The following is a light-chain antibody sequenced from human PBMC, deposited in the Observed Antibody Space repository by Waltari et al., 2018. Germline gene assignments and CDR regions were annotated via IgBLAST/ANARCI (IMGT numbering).Light chain of an antibody. V-gene: IGKV3-20*01. CDR1: QSVSRT. CDR3: QKYGNLPAT. J-gene: IGKJ1*01. Sequence: EIVLTQSPGTLSLSPGERATLSCRASQSVSRTLAWYQQKPGQAPRLLIYDTSSRAAGIPDRFSGSGFGTDFSLTISRLEPEDFAVYYCQKYGNLPATFGQGTKVEIK. CDR2: DTS.